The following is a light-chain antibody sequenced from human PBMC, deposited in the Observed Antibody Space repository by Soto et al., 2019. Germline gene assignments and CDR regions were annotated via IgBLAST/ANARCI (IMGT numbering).Light chain of an antibody. V-gene: IGKV3-20*01. J-gene: IGKJ1*01. Sequence: ENVLTQSPGTLSLSPGERATLSCTASQSVSSNYVAWYQQKPGQAPRLLVYGASSRATGIPDRFSGSGSGTDFTLTISRLEPEDFAVYYCQQYGSSRWTFGQGTKVDIK. CDR1: QSVSSNY. CDR2: GAS. CDR3: QQYGSSRWT.